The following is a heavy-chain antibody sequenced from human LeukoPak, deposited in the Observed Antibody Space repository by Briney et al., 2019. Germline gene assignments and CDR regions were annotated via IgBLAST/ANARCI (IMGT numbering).Heavy chain of an antibody. V-gene: IGHV3-7*01. Sequence: GGSLRLSCAASGFTFSRYWMSWVRQAPGKGLEWVANVKQDGSDKYYVDSVKGRFTISRDNAKNSLYLQMNSLGADDTAVYYCARDNSGSYDLWGQGTLVTVSS. J-gene: IGHJ4*02. CDR2: VKQDGSDK. D-gene: IGHD3-10*01. CDR1: GFTFSRYW. CDR3: ARDNSGSYDL.